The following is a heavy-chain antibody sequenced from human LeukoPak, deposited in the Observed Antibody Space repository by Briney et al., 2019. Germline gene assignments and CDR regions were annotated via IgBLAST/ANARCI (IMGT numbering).Heavy chain of an antibody. V-gene: IGHV4-34*01. CDR1: GGSFSGYY. D-gene: IGHD6-6*01. Sequence: SETLSLTCAVYGGSFSGYYWSWIRQPPGKGLEWIGKINHSGSTNYNPSLKRRVTISVDTSKNQFSLKLSSVTAADTAVYYSATLKRIAARPLPSDYWGQGTLVTVSS. J-gene: IGHJ4*02. CDR2: INHSGST. CDR3: ATLKRIAARPLPSDY.